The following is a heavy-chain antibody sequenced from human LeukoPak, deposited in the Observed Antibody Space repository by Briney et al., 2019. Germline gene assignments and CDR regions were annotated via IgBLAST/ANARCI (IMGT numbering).Heavy chain of an antibody. J-gene: IGHJ4*02. Sequence: GGSLRLSCAASGFTVSTNFMGWVRQAPGKGLEWVSVIYGGGSTYYTDSVKGRFTISRDTSKNTLYLQMNSLRAEDTAVYYCATWPGGWYGEDSWGQGTLVTVSS. CDR3: ATWPGGWYGEDS. CDR1: GFTVSTNF. D-gene: IGHD6-19*01. V-gene: IGHV3-53*01. CDR2: IYGGGST.